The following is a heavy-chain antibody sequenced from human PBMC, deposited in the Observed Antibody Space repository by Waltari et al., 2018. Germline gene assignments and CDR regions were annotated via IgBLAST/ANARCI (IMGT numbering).Heavy chain of an antibody. D-gene: IGHD1-1*01. V-gene: IGHV3-53*01. Sequence: VRLVESGGGLIHHGGSLRLSCAASGLSVSNNYMHWVRQAPGKGLEWVSVIYTGEMTYYSDAVNGRFTISRDISKTMVYLQMNNLRAEDTALYYCARDTTSRERAGDWGQGTLVTVSS. CDR1: GLSVSNNY. CDR3: ARDTTSRERAGD. J-gene: IGHJ4*02. CDR2: IYTGEMT.